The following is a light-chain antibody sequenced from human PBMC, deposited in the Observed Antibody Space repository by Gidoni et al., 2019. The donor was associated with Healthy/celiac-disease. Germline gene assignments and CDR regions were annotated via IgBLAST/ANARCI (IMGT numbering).Light chain of an antibody. V-gene: IGKV1-5*03. CDR1: QSISSW. CDR3: QQYYSYSL. CDR2: KAS. J-gene: IGKJ4*02. Sequence: DIQMTQSPSTLSASVGDRVTITCRASQSISSWLDWFQQKPGKASKLLSYKASSLESGVPSRFSGSGSGTGFTLTISSQQPDDFATYYGQQYYSYSLFGGGTKVEIK.